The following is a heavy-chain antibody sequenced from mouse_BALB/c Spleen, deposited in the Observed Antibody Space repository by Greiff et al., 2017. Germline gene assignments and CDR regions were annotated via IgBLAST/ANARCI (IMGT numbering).Heavy chain of an antibody. CDR2: IWAGGST. J-gene: IGHJ3*01. CDR3: ARGGNYPY. V-gene: IGHV2-9*02. D-gene: IGHD2-1*01. Sequence: VKVVESGPGLVAPSQSLSITCTVSGFSLTSYGVHWVRQPPGKGLEWLGVIWAGGSTNYNSALMSRLSISKDNSKSQVFLKMNSLQTDDTAMYYCARGGNYPYWGQGTLVTVSA. CDR1: GFSLTSYG.